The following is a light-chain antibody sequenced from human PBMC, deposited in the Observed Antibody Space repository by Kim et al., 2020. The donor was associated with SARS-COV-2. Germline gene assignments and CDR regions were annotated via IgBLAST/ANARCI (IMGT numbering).Light chain of an antibody. CDR2: GKN. CDR3: NSRDSSGNHVV. CDR1: TLRSYY. Sequence: SSELTQDSAVSVALGQTLRITCQGDTLRSYYASWYQQKPGQAPVLVIYGKNNRPSGIPDRFPGSSSGYTASLTTTGAQAEDEADYYCNSRDSSGNHVVFG. J-gene: IGLJ2*01. V-gene: IGLV3-19*01.